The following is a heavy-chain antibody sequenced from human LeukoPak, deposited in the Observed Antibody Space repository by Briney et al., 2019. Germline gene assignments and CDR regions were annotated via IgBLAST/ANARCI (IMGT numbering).Heavy chain of an antibody. Sequence: ASVKVSCKASGGTFSSYAISWVRQAPGQGLEWMGRIIPILGIANYAQKFQGRVTITADKSTSTAYMELSSLRSEDTAVYYCARGLVDTAMVGPYYYYYGMDVWGLGTTVTVSS. CDR1: GGTFSSYA. V-gene: IGHV1-69*04. D-gene: IGHD5-18*01. CDR2: IIPILGIA. J-gene: IGHJ6*02. CDR3: ARGLVDTAMVGPYYYYYGMDV.